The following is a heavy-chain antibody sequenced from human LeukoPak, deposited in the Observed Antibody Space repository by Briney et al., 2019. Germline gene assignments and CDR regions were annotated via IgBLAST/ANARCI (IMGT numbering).Heavy chain of an antibody. J-gene: IGHJ2*01. CDR2: IHYSGST. D-gene: IGHD4/OR15-4a*01. V-gene: IGHV4-59*01. CDR1: GGSISTYY. CDR3: ATGLTSSDWYFDL. Sequence: PSETLSLTCTVSGGSISTYYWSWIRQPPGKGLEWIAYIHYSGSTNYNPSLRSRVTISVDTSKNQFSLKLSSVTAADTAVYYCATGLTSSDWYFDLWGRGTLVTVSS.